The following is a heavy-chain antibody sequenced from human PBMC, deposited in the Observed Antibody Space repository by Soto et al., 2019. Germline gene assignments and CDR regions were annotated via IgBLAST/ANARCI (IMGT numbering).Heavy chain of an antibody. CDR2: ISSGSTNI. D-gene: IGHD1-1*01. CDR3: ARDRNAAGSDY. V-gene: IGHV3-11*01. Sequence: GSLRLSCAASGFTFSEFYMSWIRQAPGKGLEWISYISSGSTNIFYADSVKGRFTVSRDNAKNSVYLQMDSLRAEDTAVYYCARDRNAAGSDYWGQGTLVTGSS. J-gene: IGHJ4*02. CDR1: GFTFSEFY.